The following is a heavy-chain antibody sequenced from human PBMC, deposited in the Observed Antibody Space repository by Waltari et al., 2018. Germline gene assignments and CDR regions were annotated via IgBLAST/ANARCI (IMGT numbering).Heavy chain of an antibody. D-gene: IGHD6-13*01. V-gene: IGHV1-2*06. CDR2: INPNSGGT. CDR3: ARDHGSSSRRFDY. CDR1: GYNFTGYY. J-gene: IGHJ4*02. Sequence: QVQLVQSGAEVKKPGASVKVSCKASGYNFTGYYMHWVRQAPGQGLEWMGRINPNSGGTNYAQKFQGRVTMTRDTSISTAYMELSRLRSDDTAVYYCARDHGSSSRRFDYWGQGTLVTVSS.